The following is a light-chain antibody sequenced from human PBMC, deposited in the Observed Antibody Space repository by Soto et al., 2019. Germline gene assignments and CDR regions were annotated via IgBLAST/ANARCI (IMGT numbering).Light chain of an antibody. V-gene: IGKV3-20*01. CDR1: QSVSSIY. CDR3: QQYGSSALT. Sequence: EIVLTQSPGTLSLSPGERATLSCRASQSVSSIYLAWYQQKPGQAPRLLIYGASSRPTGIPDRFSGSGSGTGFTLTISRLEPEDFAVYYCQQYGSSALTFGGGNKVEIK. CDR2: GAS. J-gene: IGKJ4*01.